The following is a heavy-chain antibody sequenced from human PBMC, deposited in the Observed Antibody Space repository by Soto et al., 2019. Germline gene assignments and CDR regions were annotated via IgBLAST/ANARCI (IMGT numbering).Heavy chain of an antibody. J-gene: IGHJ4*02. CDR3: TLYCSGFTCSGH. D-gene: IGHD2-15*01. CDR1: GFTFSSYA. V-gene: IGHV3-23*01. Sequence: EVQLLESGVGLVQPGGSLRLSCAASGFTFSSYAMTWVRQAPGKGLDWVAAISDSGGSTYYADSVKGRFTISRDNSKNTVYLQMSSLRAEETAVYYFTLYCSGFTCSGHWGQGTLVTVSS. CDR2: ISDSGGST.